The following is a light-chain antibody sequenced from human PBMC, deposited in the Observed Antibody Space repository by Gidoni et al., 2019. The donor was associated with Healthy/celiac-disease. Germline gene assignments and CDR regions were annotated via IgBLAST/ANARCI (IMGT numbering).Light chain of an antibody. CDR3: NSWDSSGNHVV. V-gene: IGLV3-19*02. J-gene: IGLJ2*01. Sequence: SSELTQDPAVSVALGQTVRITCQGDSLRSDYASWYQQKPGQAPVRVLYGKNNRPSGIPDRFSGSSSGNTASLTITGAQAEDEADYYCNSWDSSGNHVVFGGGTKLTVL. CDR2: GKN. CDR1: SLRSDY.